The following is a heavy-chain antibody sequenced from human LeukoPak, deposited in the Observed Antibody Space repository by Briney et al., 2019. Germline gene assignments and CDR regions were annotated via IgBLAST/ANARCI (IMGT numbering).Heavy chain of an antibody. Sequence: PSETLSLTCTVSGGSISGFHWGWIRQPPGKGLEWIGYMYYRDDTGYHNPSLKSRITISVDTPKNQFSLNLSSVTAADTAMYYCVRRWSGENLFDYWGQGALVTVSS. J-gene: IGHJ4*02. CDR3: VRRWSGENLFDY. V-gene: IGHV4-59*08. CDR2: MYYRDDT. D-gene: IGHD2/OR15-2a*01. CDR1: GGSISGFH.